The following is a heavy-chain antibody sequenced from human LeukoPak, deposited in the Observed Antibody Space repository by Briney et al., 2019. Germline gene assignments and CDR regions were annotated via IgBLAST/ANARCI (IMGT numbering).Heavy chain of an antibody. V-gene: IGHV4-31*03. J-gene: IGHJ6*02. CDR1: GGSTSSGGYY. D-gene: IGHD2-2*01. CDR3: ARGTWGYCSSTSCYEGYYYYYGMDV. CDR2: IYYSGST. Sequence: SETLSLTCTVSGGSTSSGGYYWSWIRQHPGKGLEWIGYIYYSGSTYYNPSLKSRVTISVDTSKNQFSLKLSSVTAADTAVYYCARGTWGYCSSTSCYEGYYYYYGMDVWGQGTTVTVSS.